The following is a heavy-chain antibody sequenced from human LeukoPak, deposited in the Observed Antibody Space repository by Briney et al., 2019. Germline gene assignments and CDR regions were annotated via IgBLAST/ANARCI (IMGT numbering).Heavy chain of an antibody. CDR2: IIPIFGTA. V-gene: IGHV1-69*13. Sequence: ASVKVSCKASGGTFGSYAISWVRQAPGQGLEWMGGIIPIFGTANYAQKFQGRVTITADESTSTAYMELSSLRSEDTAVYYCAKKKTPPFQNTYYYDSSGYYAFDIWGQGTMVTVSS. J-gene: IGHJ3*02. D-gene: IGHD3-22*01. CDR1: GGTFGSYA. CDR3: AKKKTPPFQNTYYYDSSGYYAFDI.